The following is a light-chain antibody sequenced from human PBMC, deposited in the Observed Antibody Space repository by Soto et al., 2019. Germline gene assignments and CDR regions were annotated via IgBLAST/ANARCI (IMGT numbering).Light chain of an antibody. J-gene: IGKJ5*01. Sequence: DIQMTQSPSSVSASVGDRVSITCRASQSISRWLTWYQQKPGRAPELLIHAASSLQSGVPSRFSGSGSGTDFTLTINSLQPEDFATYYCQQAYSFPITFGQGTRLEI. CDR3: QQAYSFPIT. CDR1: QSISRW. CDR2: AAS. V-gene: IGKV1D-12*01.